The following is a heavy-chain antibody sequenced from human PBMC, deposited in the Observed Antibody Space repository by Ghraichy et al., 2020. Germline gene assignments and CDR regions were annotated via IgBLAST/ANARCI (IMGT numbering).Heavy chain of an antibody. CDR2: ISSSSSTI. CDR3: ARDIGIYYGSGKDYYYYGMDV. V-gene: IGHV3-48*02. D-gene: IGHD3-10*01. Sequence: AGSLRLSCAASGFTFSSYSMNWVRQAPGKGLEWVSYISSSSSTIYYADSVKGRFTISRDNAKNSLYLQMNSLRDEDTAVYYCARDIGIYYGSGKDYYYYGMDVWGQGTTVTVSS. J-gene: IGHJ6*02. CDR1: GFTFSSYS.